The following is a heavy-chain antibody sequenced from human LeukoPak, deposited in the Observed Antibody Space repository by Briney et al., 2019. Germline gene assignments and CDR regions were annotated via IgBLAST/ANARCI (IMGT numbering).Heavy chain of an antibody. J-gene: IGHJ4*02. CDR1: GGSISSSNW. Sequence: SETLSLTRAVSGGSISSSNWWSWVRQPPGKGLEWIGEIYHSGSTNYNPSLKSRVTISVDRSKNQFSLKLTSVTAADTAVYYCVVLWFGELRNPYFDYWGQGTLVTVSS. V-gene: IGHV4-4*02. CDR3: VVLWFGELRNPYFDY. D-gene: IGHD3-10*01. CDR2: IYHSGST.